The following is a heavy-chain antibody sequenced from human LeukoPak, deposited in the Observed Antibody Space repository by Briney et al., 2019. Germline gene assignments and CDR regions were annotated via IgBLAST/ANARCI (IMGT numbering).Heavy chain of an antibody. J-gene: IGHJ5*02. D-gene: IGHD5-12*01. Sequence: PSETLSLTCKVSGYSICRDYYWAWLRQLPGKGLEWIGSIFYTGRTVYNPSYESRLTISMDTSKNEFFLRLNSVTAADTAVYFGARDGGYPTTDEGFDPWGLGTLVTVSS. V-gene: IGHV4-38-2*02. CDR1: GYSICRDYY. CDR3: ARDGGYPTTDEGFDP. CDR2: IFYTGRT.